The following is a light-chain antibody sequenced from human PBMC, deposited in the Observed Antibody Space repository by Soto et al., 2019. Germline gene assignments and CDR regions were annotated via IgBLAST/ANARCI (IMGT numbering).Light chain of an antibody. J-gene: IGKJ1*01. V-gene: IGKV3-11*01. Sequence: ENVLTQSPATLSLSPGERATLSCRASQSVSTYLAWYQQKPGQAPRLLIYDVSNRAAGIPARFSGSGSGADFTLTISSLEPEDFAVYYCQQRTYWLWTFGQGTKVEFK. CDR3: QQRTYWLWT. CDR1: QSVSTY. CDR2: DVS.